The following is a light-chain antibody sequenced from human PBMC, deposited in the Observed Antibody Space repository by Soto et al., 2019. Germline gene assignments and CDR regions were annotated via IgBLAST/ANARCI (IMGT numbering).Light chain of an antibody. V-gene: IGKV3-11*01. J-gene: IGKJ5*01. CDR1: QSFRGL. CDR2: DAY. Sequence: EVVLTQSPVTLSLSPGERATLSCRASQSFRGLLAWYQQKPGQAPRLLIYDAYNRATGIPPRFSGSGSGTDVTLTISSLEPEDSAVYYCQQRHMWPITFGKEKRLEI. CDR3: QQRHMWPIT.